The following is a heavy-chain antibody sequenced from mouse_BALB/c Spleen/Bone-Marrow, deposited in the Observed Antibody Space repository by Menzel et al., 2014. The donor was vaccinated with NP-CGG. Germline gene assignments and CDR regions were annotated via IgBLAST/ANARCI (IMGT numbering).Heavy chain of an antibody. CDR2: IDPANGNT. D-gene: IGHD2-2*01. V-gene: IGHV14-3*02. CDR3: ASYVYGYYFDY. Sequence: EVQLQQSGAELVKPWASVKLSCTASGFNIKDTYMHWVKQRPEQGLEWIGRIDPANGNTKYDPKFQGKATITADTSSNTAYLQLSSLTSEDTAVYYCASYVYGYYFDYWGQGTTLTVSS. CDR1: GFNIKDTY. J-gene: IGHJ2*01.